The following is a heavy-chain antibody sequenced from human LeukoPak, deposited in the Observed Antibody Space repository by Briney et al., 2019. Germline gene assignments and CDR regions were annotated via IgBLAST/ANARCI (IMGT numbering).Heavy chain of an antibody. CDR1: EFDFSSHA. J-gene: IGHJ5*02. CDR3: AREIERWFDP. Sequence: GGSLRLSCAASEFDFSSHAMTWVRQAPGKGLEWVSAISISGSKTYYADSVKGRFTISRDNSKNTLYLQMNSLRAEDTAVYYCAREIERWFDPWGQGTLVTVSS. CDR2: ISISGSKT. V-gene: IGHV3-23*01.